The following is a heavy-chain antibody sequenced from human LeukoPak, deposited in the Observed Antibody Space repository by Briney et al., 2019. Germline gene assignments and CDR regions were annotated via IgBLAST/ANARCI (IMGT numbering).Heavy chain of an antibody. D-gene: IGHD6-13*01. CDR3: ARGWYAALFDY. Sequence: GSLRLSCAASGFTVSSNYMSWVRQAPGKGLEWVSVIYSGGSTYYADSVKGRFTISRDNSKNTLYLQMNSLRAEDTAVYYCARGWYAALFDYWGQGTLVTVSS. J-gene: IGHJ4*02. V-gene: IGHV3-66*01. CDR2: IYSGGST. CDR1: GFTVSSNY.